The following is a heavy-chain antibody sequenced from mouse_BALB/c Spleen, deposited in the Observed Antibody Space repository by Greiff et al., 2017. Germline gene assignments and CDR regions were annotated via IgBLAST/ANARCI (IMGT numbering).Heavy chain of an antibody. Sequence: EVKLVESGGDLVKPGGSLKLSCAASGFTFSSYGMSWVRQTPDKRLEWVATISSGGSYTYYPDSVKGRFTITRDNAKNTLYLQMSSLKSEDTAMYYCARHEGTMVEEGAWFAYWGQGTLVTVSA. CDR2: ISSGGSYT. V-gene: IGHV5-6*01. J-gene: IGHJ3*01. CDR1: GFTFSSYG. D-gene: IGHD2-1*01. CDR3: ARHEGTMVEEGAWFAY.